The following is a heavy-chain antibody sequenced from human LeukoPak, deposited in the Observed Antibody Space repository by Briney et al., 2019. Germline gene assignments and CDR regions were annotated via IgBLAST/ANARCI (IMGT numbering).Heavy chain of an antibody. D-gene: IGHD3-22*01. Sequence: PGGSLRLSCAASGFTFSSNAMTWVRQAPGKGLECVSAITAGGDTTYYADSVKGRFAASRDNSKNTLYLQLNSLRAEDTAVYYCARDGSLTMTYYFDYWGQGTLVTVSS. V-gene: IGHV3-23*01. CDR1: GFTFSSNA. J-gene: IGHJ4*02. CDR2: ITAGGDTT. CDR3: ARDGSLTMTYYFDY.